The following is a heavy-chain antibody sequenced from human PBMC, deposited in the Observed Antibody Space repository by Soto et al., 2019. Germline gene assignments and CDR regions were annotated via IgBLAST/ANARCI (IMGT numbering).Heavy chain of an antibody. D-gene: IGHD2-15*01. V-gene: IGHV1-46*01. CDR3: ARDGHYCSGGTCYPDY. CDR1: GYTFTSYC. CDR2: INPSGGST. Sequence: ASVKVSCKASGYTFTSYCIHWVRQAPGQGLEWMGIINPSGGSTNYAQKFQGRVTMTRDTSTSTVYMELSSLRSEDTAVYYCARDGHYCSGGTCYPDYWGQGTLVTVS. J-gene: IGHJ4*02.